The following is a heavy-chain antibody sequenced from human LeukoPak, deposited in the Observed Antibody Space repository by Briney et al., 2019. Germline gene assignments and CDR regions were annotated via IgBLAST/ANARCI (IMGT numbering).Heavy chain of an antibody. D-gene: IGHD3-22*01. V-gene: IGHV4-59*01. CDR3: ARTLFYDSSGSPYFDY. CDR2: IYYSGST. CDR1: GGSISSYY. J-gene: IGHJ4*02. Sequence: SETLSLTCTVSGGSISSYYWSWIRQPPGKGLEWIGYIYYSGSTNYNPSLKSRVTISVDTSKNQFSLKLSSVTAADTAVYYCARTLFYDSSGSPYFDYWAQGTLVTVSS.